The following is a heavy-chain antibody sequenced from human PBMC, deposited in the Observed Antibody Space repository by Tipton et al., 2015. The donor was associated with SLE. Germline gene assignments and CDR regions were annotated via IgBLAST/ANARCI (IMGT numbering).Heavy chain of an antibody. J-gene: IGHJ6*03. CDR2: INHSGST. CDR3: ARARSDDDFWSNFYYYYYIDV. Sequence: LRLSCAVYGGSFSGYYWSWIRQPPGKGLEWIGEINHSGSTNHNPSLKSRVTISVDTSKNQFSLKLSSVTAADTAVYYCARARSDDDFWSNFYYYYYIDVWGKGTTVTVSS. V-gene: IGHV4-34*01. CDR1: GGSFSGYY. D-gene: IGHD3-3*01.